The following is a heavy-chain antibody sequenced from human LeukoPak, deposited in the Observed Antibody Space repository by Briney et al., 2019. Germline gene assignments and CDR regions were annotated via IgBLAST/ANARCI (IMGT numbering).Heavy chain of an antibody. Sequence: SETLSLTCTVSGGSISSGGYYWSWIRQPPGKGLEWIGYIYHSGSTYYNPSLKSRVTISVDRSKNQFSLKLSSVTAADTAVYYCASCIAVAGRESDDAFDIWGQGTMVTVSS. CDR1: GGSISSGGYY. V-gene: IGHV4-30-2*01. D-gene: IGHD6-19*01. CDR3: ASCIAVAGRESDDAFDI. CDR2: IYHSGST. J-gene: IGHJ3*02.